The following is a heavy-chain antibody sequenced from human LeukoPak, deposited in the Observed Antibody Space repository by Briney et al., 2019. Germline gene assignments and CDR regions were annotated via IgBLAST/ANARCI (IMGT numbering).Heavy chain of an antibody. V-gene: IGHV4-59*01. CDR2: LYYSGST. CDR3: ARGLRDGYSGYEPPLD. J-gene: IGHJ4*02. Sequence: PSETLSLTCTVSGGSMSSSYWSWIRQPPGKGLERIGYLYYSGSTTYNPSLKTRVTISVDTSKNQFSLKLRSVTAADTAVYYCARGLRDGYSGYEPPLDWGQGTLVTVSS. D-gene: IGHD5-12*01. CDR1: GGSMSSSY.